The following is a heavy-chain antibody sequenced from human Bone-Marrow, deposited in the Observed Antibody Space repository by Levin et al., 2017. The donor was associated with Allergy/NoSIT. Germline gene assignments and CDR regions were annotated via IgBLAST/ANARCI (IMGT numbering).Heavy chain of an antibody. V-gene: IGHV3-21*01. CDR3: VRDGDGLSFDY. CDR1: GFTFSSYS. J-gene: IGHJ4*02. Sequence: GESLKISCLASGFTFSSYSMNWVRQAPGKGLEWVSSFSSSSSSMYYADSVTGRFTISRDNAKNSLYLQMNSLRAEDTAVYYCVRDGDGLSFDYWGQGTLVSVSS. D-gene: IGHD7-27*01. CDR2: FSSSSSSM.